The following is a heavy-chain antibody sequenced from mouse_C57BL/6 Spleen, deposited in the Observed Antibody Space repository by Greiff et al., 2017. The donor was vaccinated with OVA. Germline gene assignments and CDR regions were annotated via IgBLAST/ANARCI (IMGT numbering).Heavy chain of an antibody. D-gene: IGHD4-1*02. CDR1: GYAFSSYW. CDR3: AREEWATVTGDMDD. J-gene: IGHJ4*01. Sequence: VQLQQSGAELVKPGASVKISCKASGYAFSSYWMNWVKQRPGKGLEWIGQIYPGDGDTNYNGKFKGKATLTADKSSSTAYMQLSSLTSEDSAVYFCAREEWATVTGDMDDWGQGTSVTVSS. CDR2: IYPGDGDT. V-gene: IGHV1-80*01.